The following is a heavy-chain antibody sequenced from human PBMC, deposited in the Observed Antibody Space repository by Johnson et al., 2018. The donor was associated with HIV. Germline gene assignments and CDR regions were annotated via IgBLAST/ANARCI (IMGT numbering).Heavy chain of an antibody. D-gene: IGHD5-18*01. Sequence: QVQLVESGGGLVQPGGSLRLSCAASGFTFSSYGMHWVRQAPGRGLEWVAFIRYDGSNKYYADSVTGRFTISRDNSKNTLDLQMNSLRAEDTALYYCAKVAVETAAGGVALDIWGPGTMVTVSA. CDR1: GFTFSSYG. CDR2: IRYDGSNK. J-gene: IGHJ3*02. CDR3: AKVAVETAAGGVALDI. V-gene: IGHV3-30*02.